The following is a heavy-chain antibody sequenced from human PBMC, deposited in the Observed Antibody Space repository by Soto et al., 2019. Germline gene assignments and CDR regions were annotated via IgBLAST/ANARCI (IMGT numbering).Heavy chain of an antibody. Sequence: ITLKESGLTLVKPTQTLTLTCTFSGFSLSTSGVGVRWIRQPPGKALEWLALIYWDDDKRYSPSLKSRLTITKDTSKNQVVLTMTNMDPVDTATYYCARDYSRDAFDIWGQGTMVTVAA. CDR3: ARDYSRDAFDI. V-gene: IGHV2-5*02. J-gene: IGHJ3*02. CDR1: GFSLSTSGVG. D-gene: IGHD6-13*01. CDR2: IYWDDDK.